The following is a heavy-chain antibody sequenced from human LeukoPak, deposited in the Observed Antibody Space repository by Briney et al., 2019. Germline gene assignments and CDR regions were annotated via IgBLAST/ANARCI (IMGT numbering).Heavy chain of an antibody. CDR2: FYYSGST. CDR1: GGSISRSSYY. V-gene: IGHV4-39*01. CDR3: ARDYGDHAFDC. D-gene: IGHD4-17*01. J-gene: IGHJ4*02. Sequence: SETLSLTCTVSGGSISRSSYYWGWIRQPPGKGLEWIGSFYYSGSTYYNPSLKSRVTISVDTSKNQFSLKLSSVTAADTAVYFCARDYGDHAFDCWGQGTLVTVSS.